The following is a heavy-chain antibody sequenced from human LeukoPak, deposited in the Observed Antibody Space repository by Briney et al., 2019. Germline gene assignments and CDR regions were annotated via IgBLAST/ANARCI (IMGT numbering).Heavy chain of an antibody. D-gene: IGHD2-2*01. CDR2: IYYSGST. Sequence: SETLSLTCTVSGXSVSSGSYYWSWIRQPPGKGLEWIGYIYYSGSTNYSPSLKSRVTISVDTSKNQFSLKLSSVTAADTAVYYCARDVGDCSSTSCSRYYYYGMDVWGQGTTVTVSS. V-gene: IGHV4-61*01. CDR1: GXSVSSGSYY. J-gene: IGHJ6*02. CDR3: ARDVGDCSSTSCSRYYYYGMDV.